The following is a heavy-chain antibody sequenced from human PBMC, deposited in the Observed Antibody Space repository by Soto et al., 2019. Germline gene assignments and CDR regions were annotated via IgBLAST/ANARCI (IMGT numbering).Heavy chain of an antibody. J-gene: IGHJ5*02. D-gene: IGHD6-19*01. CDR1: GYSITAGGYY. V-gene: IGHV4-31*03. CDR3: ARMYSSGSGWFHP. CDR2: FYSSGSI. Sequence: SETLSLTCFVSGYSITAGGYYWSWIRHHPGKGLEWIGSFYSSGSIIYNPSLRSRVSISGDTSSNQFSMSLSSVTAADTARYYCARMYSSGSGWFHPWGQGTLVTVSS.